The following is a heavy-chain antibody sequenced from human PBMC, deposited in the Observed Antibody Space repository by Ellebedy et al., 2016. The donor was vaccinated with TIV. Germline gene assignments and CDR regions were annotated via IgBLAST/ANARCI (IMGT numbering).Heavy chain of an antibody. CDR2: ISSNGGGT. V-gene: IGHV3-23*01. CDR1: GFTFSIYA. Sequence: PGGSLRLSCAASGFTFSIYAMGWVRQAPGKGLEWVSTISSNGGGTYYPNSVEGRFTISRDNSNNTLWLQMSSLRAEDTAIYFCAKDLGLTRQWGFDYWGQGTLVTVSS. J-gene: IGHJ4*02. D-gene: IGHD2-8*01. CDR3: AKDLGLTRQWGFDY.